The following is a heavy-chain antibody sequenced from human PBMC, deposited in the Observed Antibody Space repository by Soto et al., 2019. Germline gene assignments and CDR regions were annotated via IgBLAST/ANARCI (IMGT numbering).Heavy chain of an antibody. CDR1: GFTIRNYD. V-gene: IGHV3-13*05. CDR2: IGDIDDP. Sequence: EVQLVESGGGLAQPGGSLRLSCAASGFTIRNYDMHWVRQTTGKGLEWVSGIGDIDDPYYADSVKGRFTISREIAKNSLYLQMDILRAGDTAVYYQASGPPRVRERTYYFGMDDCGQGTKVTVSS. J-gene: IGHJ6*02. D-gene: IGHD1-1*01. CDR3: ASGPPRVRERTYYFGMDD.